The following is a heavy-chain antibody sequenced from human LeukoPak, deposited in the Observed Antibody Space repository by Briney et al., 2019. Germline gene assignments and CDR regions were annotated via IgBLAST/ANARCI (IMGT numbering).Heavy chain of an antibody. J-gene: IGHJ6*03. Sequence: GASVKVSCKASGGTFSSYAISWVRQAPGQGLEWMGGIIPIFGTANYAQKFQGRVTITADESTSTAYMELSSLRSEDTAVYYCARTLVDPSYYYYMDVWGKGTTVTISS. CDR3: ARTLVDPSYYYYMDV. V-gene: IGHV1-69*13. D-gene: IGHD1-26*01. CDR1: GGTFSSYA. CDR2: IIPIFGTA.